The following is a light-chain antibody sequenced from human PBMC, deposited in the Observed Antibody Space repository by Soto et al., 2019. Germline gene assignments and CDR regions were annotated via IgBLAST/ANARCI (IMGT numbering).Light chain of an antibody. Sequence: EIVLTQSPGTLSLSPGERATLSCRASQSVSNNYLAWYQQQPGQAPRLLIYDASNRATGIPARFSGSGSGTDFTLTISSLEPEDFAVYYCQQRLNWITFGQGTRLEIK. V-gene: IGKV3-11*01. CDR2: DAS. J-gene: IGKJ5*01. CDR1: QSVSNNY. CDR3: QQRLNWIT.